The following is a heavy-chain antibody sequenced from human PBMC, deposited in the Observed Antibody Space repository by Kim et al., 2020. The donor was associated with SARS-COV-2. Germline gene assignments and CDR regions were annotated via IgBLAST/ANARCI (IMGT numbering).Heavy chain of an antibody. CDR2: INQDGGDK. CDR3: ARDREYYYGSRGTHMAYYSDY. Sequence: GGSLRLSCGASGFIYTNYWMSWVRQAPGKGLEWVSNINQDGGDKNYVDSVKGRFTVSRDNAKNSLYLQMNSLRAEDTAVYYCARDREYYYGSRGTHMAYYSDYWGQGTLVTVSS. CDR1: GFIYTNYW. J-gene: IGHJ4*02. D-gene: IGHD3-10*01. V-gene: IGHV3-7*03.